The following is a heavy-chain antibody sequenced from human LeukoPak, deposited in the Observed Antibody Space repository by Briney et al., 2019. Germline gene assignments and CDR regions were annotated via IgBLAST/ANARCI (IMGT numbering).Heavy chain of an antibody. CDR3: VKPYYTAKEFYYFDY. Sequence: PGGSLRLSCAASGFASSRYGIHWVRQAPGRGLEWVAFLRYDGSDKNYSDSVKGRFTISRDNSRNTLYLQMNSLRAEDTAVFYCVKPYYTAKEFYYFDYWGQGTLVTVSS. V-gene: IGHV3-30*02. CDR1: GFASSRYG. J-gene: IGHJ4*02. CDR2: LRYDGSDK. D-gene: IGHD2-21*02.